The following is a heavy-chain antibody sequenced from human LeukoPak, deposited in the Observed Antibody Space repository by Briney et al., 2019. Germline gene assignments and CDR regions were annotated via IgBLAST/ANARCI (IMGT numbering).Heavy chain of an antibody. Sequence: SETLSLTCAVYGGSFSGYYRSWIRQPPGKGLEWIGEINHSGSTNYNPSLKSRVTISVDTSKNQFSLKLSSVTAADTAVYYCARGHGDFDYWGQGTLVTVSS. CDR1: GGSFSGYY. CDR3: ARGHGDFDY. J-gene: IGHJ4*02. V-gene: IGHV4-34*01. CDR2: INHSGST. D-gene: IGHD4-17*01.